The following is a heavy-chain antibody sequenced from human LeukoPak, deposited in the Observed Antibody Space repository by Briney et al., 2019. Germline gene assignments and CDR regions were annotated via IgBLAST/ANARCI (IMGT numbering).Heavy chain of an antibody. Sequence: ASVKVSCKGSGGTFRSYAISWVRQAPRQGPEWMGGIIPIFCSANYAQKFQGRVTITADESTSTAYMELSSLRSEDTAVYYCARSDITLNVVPAAMFYYYYYMDVLGKGTTVTVSS. CDR3: ARSDITLNVVPAAMFYYYYYMDV. D-gene: IGHD2-2*01. V-gene: IGHV1-69*13. CDR2: IIPIFCSA. J-gene: IGHJ6*03. CDR1: GGTFRSYA.